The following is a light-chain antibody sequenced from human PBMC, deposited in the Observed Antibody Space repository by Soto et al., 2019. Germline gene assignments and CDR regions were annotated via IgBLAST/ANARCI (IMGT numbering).Light chain of an antibody. Sequence: DIQMTQSPSTLSASVGDRVTITCRASQNINNWLAWSQQKPGKAPKVLIYGASTLENGVPSRFSGSGSGTEFTLTINGLQPDDVATYYCQQRGDYPLSFGPGTKVDV. CDR1: QNINNW. J-gene: IGKJ3*01. V-gene: IGKV1-5*03. CDR2: GAS. CDR3: QQRGDYPLS.